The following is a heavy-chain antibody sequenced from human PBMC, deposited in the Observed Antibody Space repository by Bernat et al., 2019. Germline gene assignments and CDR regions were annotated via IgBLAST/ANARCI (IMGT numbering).Heavy chain of an antibody. V-gene: IGHV3-30*18. CDR2: ISYDGSNK. CDR3: AKSYSGDYQHQYYGMDV. CDR1: GFTFSSYG. D-gene: IGHD4-17*01. J-gene: IGHJ6*02. Sequence: QVQLVESGGGVVQPGRSLRLSCAASGFTFSSYGMHCVRQAPGKGLEWVAVISYDGSNKYYADSVKGRFTISRDNSKNTLYLQMNSLRAEDTAVYYCAKSYSGDYQHQYYGMDVWGQGTTVTVSS.